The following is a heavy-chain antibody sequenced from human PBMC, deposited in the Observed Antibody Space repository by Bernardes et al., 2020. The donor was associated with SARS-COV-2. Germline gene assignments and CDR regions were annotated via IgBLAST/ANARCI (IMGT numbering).Heavy chain of an antibody. V-gene: IGHV3-7*03. CDR3: ARSAGMDV. CDR1: GFDFSDYW. Sequence: GSLRLSCAGSGFDFSDYWMTWVLQAPGKGLEWVANIKRDGSETYYVDSVKGRFTISRDNAKNLVFLQMNSLRAEDTAVFYCARSAGMDVWGQGTMVTVSS. J-gene: IGHJ6*02. CDR2: IKRDGSET.